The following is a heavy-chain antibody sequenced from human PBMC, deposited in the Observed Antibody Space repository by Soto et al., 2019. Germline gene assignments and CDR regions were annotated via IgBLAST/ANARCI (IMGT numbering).Heavy chain of an antibody. J-gene: IGHJ4*02. CDR1: GRAFSVYY. Sequence: PSETLSLTYAVYGRAFSVYYWSWIRQSPGKGLEWIGEINYSRSTNYNPSLKSRVTISVDSSNYRFSLILNSVTAADTAVYYCARQHYYDSSGYYTWNWGQGTLVTVS. D-gene: IGHD3-22*01. CDR2: INYSRST. V-gene: IGHV4-34*01. CDR3: ARQHYYDSSGYYTWN.